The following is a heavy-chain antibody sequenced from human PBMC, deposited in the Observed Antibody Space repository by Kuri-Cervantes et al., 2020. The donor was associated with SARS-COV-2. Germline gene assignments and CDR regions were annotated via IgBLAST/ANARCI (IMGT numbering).Heavy chain of an antibody. V-gene: IGHV3-30*19. CDR1: GFTFSSYG. D-gene: IGHD2-2*01. Sequence: GGSLRLSCAASGFTFSSYGMHWVRQAPGKGLEWVAVITYDGHNEYYAATAKGRFTTSRDNSRKTLYLQMDSLRPDDTGVYYCARGSTSAWDPPENWGQGTLVTVSS. CDR3: ARGSTSAWDPPEN. CDR2: ITYDGHNE. J-gene: IGHJ4*02.